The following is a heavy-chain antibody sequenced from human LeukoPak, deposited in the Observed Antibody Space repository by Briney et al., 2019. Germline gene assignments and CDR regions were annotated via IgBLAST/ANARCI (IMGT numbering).Heavy chain of an antibody. D-gene: IGHD4-17*01. J-gene: IGHJ3*02. V-gene: IGHV4-59*11. CDR1: TDSFSSHY. CDR2: ISYIGST. CDR3: ARDLVTVTKGFDI. Sequence: SETLSLTCAVSTDSFSSHYWTWIRQPPGKGLEWIGYISYIGSTNYNPSLKSRVTISINTSKNQFSLKLSSVAAADTAVYYCARDLVTVTKGFDIWGQGTMVSVSS.